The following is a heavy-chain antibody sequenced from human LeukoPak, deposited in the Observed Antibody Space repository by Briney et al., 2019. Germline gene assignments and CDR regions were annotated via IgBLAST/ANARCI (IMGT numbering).Heavy chain of an antibody. CDR2: IDYDGSTT. Sequence: PGGSLRLSCAGSGFSLSTFWMHWVRQAPGKGLVWVSRIDYDGSTTTYADSVKGRFTISRDNAKNSLYLQMNSLRDDDMALYYCARGNSGSYSQDWFDPWGQGTLVTVSS. J-gene: IGHJ5*02. CDR3: ARGNSGSYSQDWFDP. V-gene: IGHV3-74*01. CDR1: GFSLSTFW. D-gene: IGHD1-26*01.